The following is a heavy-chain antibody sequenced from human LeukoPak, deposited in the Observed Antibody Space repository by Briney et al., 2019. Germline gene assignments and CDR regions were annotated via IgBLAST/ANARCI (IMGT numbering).Heavy chain of an antibody. CDR1: GFSFNSYG. J-gene: IGHJ4*02. CDR2: ISYDGSNK. Sequence: GGSLRLSCAASGFSFNSYGLHWVRQAPGKGLEWVAIISYDGSNKYYADSVKGRFTISRDKSKNTLYLQMNSLRGEDTAVYYCARSAAAGRIVATFDYWGQGTLVTVSS. CDR3: ARSAAAGRIVATFDY. D-gene: IGHD5-12*01. V-gene: IGHV3-30*19.